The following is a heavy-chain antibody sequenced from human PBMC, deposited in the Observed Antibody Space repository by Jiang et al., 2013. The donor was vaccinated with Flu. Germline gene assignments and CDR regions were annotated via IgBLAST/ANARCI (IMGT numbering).Heavy chain of an antibody. CDR2: IYTSGST. V-gene: IGHV4-61*02. Sequence: GPGLVKPSQTLSLTCTVSGGSISSGSYYWSWIRQPAGKGLEWIGRIYTSGSTNYNPSLKSRVTISVDTSKNQFSLKLSSVTAADTAVYYCARDRVLRYFDYYYYYGMDVWGQGTTVTVSS. CDR1: GGSISSGSYY. CDR3: ARDRVLRYFDYYYYYGMDV. J-gene: IGHJ6*02. D-gene: IGHD3-9*01.